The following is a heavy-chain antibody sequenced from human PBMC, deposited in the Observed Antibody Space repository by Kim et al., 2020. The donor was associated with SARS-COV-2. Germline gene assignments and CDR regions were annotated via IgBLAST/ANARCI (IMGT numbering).Heavy chain of an antibody. CDR2: IYYSGST. D-gene: IGHD6-19*01. J-gene: IGHJ4*02. CDR3: ARPGTAVADPFDY. V-gene: IGHV4-39*01. CDR1: GGSISSSSYY. Sequence: SDTLSLTCTVSGGSISSSSYYWGWIRQPPGKGLEWIGSIYYSGSTYYNPSLKSRVTISVDTSKNQFSLKLSSVTAADTAVYYCARPGTAVADPFDYWGQGTLVTVSS.